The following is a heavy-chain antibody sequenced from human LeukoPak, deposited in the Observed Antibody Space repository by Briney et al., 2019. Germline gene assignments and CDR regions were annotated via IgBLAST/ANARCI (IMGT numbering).Heavy chain of an antibody. Sequence: PGGSLRLSCAASGFTFSSNGMHWVRQAPGKGLEWVAVIWYDGSNKYYADSVKGRFTISRDNSKNTLYLQMNSLRAEDTAVYYCARDKMATVLDYWGQGTLVTVSS. J-gene: IGHJ4*02. D-gene: IGHD5-24*01. CDR2: IWYDGSNK. V-gene: IGHV3-33*01. CDR3: ARDKMATVLDY. CDR1: GFTFSSNG.